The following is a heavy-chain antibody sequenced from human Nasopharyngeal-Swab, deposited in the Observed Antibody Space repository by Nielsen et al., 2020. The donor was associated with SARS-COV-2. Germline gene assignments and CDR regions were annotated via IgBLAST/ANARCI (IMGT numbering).Heavy chain of an antibody. CDR2: INPNSGGT. V-gene: IGHV1-2*02. CDR1: GYTFTGYY. CDR3: ARAGYSSGWFNWFDP. Sequence: ASVKVSCKASGYTFTGYYMHWVRQAPGQGLEWMGWINPNSGGTNYAQKLQGRVTMTTDTSTSTAYMELRSLRSDDTAVYCCARAGYSSGWFNWFDPWGQGTLVTVSS. J-gene: IGHJ5*02. D-gene: IGHD6-19*01.